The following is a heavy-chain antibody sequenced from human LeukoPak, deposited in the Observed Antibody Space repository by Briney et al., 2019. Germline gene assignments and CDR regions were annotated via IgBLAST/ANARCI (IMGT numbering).Heavy chain of an antibody. CDR2: ISGSGGST. D-gene: IGHD6-19*01. J-gene: IGHJ4*02. CDR3: AKDLSAAVAGYFDC. CDR1: GFTFSNYA. Sequence: GGSLRLSCAASGFTFSNYAMSWVRQAPGKGLEWVSAISGSGGSTYYADSVKGRFTISRDNSKNTLYLQMNSLRAEDTAVYYCAKDLSAAVAGYFDCWGQGTLVTVSS. V-gene: IGHV3-23*01.